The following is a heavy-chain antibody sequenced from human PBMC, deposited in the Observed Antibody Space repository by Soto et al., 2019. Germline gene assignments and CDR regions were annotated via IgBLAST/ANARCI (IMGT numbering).Heavy chain of an antibody. V-gene: IGHV3-23*01. D-gene: IGHD3-3*01. Sequence: HPGGSLRLSCAASGFTFSSYGMSWVRQPPGKGLEWVSVLSDSGAGTYYADSVKGRFTISRDNSKNTLYLQMNSLRAEDTAVYYCAKDSATFGRFDYWGQGTLVTVSS. CDR2: LSDSGAGT. J-gene: IGHJ4*02. CDR3: AKDSATFGRFDY. CDR1: GFTFSSYG.